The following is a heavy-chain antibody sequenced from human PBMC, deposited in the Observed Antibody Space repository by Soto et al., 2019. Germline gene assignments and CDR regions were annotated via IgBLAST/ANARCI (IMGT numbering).Heavy chain of an antibody. Sequence: EVQLLESGGGLVQPGGSLRLSCAASGFTVSSYAMSWVRQAAGKGLEWVSAISGSGGSTYYADSVKGRFTISRDNSKNTLYLRLHGRRIEDPAVHYHEKDVCHDYRRNWYVPLSYFFYGMDFRGHGPTVTVA. CDR3: EKDVCHDYRRNWYVPLSYFFYGMDF. CDR2: ISGSGGST. V-gene: IGHV3-23*01. CDR1: GFTVSSYA. D-gene: IGHD1-1*01. J-gene: IGHJ6*01.